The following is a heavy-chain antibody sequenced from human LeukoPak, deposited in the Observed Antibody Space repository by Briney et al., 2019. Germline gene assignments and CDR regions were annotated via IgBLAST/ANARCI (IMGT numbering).Heavy chain of an antibody. CDR2: IRYDESNK. D-gene: IGHD3-9*01. CDR3: AKDQGSLVIRH. Sequence: GESLRLSCAASGFTFSSFVMPWVRQAPGKGLEWVGFIRYDESNKYYADSVKGRFTISRDNSKNTLYLQMNSLRAEDTAVYYCAKDQGSLVIRHWGQGTLVTVSS. J-gene: IGHJ4*02. V-gene: IGHV3-30*02. CDR1: GFTFSSFV.